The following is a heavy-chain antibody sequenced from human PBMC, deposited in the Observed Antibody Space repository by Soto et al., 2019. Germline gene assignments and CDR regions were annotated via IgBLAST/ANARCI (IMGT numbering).Heavy chain of an antibody. J-gene: IGHJ6*03. CDR2: ISSSSAAI. V-gene: IGHV3-48*02. CDR3: ARDHSKGRVLFYYMDD. D-gene: IGHD2-21*01. Sequence: EVQLVESGGGLVQPGGSLRLSCTASGFTLTNYAMNWVRQAPGKGLEWVSYISSSSAAIFYADSVKGRFTISRDNAKNSLYLQMNSLRDEDTAVYYCARDHSKGRVLFYYMDDWCRGTTVTVSS. CDR1: GFTLTNYA.